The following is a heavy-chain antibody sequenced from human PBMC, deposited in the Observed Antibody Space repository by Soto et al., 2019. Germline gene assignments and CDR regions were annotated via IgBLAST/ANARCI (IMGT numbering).Heavy chain of an antibody. V-gene: IGHV6-1*01. D-gene: IGHD2-2*01. CDR2: TYYRSRWYN. J-gene: IGHJ6*03. CDR3: AARGSRDYYMDV. CDR1: GDSVSSNSAA. Sequence: SQTLSLTCAISGDSVSSNSAAWNWIRQSPSRGLEWLGRTYYRSRWYNDYAVSVKSRITVNPDTSKNQFSLHLNSVTPEDTAVYYCAARGSRDYYMDVWGKGTTVTVSS.